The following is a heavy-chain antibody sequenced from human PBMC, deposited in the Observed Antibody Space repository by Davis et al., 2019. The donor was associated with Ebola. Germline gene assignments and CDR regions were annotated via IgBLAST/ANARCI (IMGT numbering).Heavy chain of an antibody. D-gene: IGHD3-3*01. CDR2: IYYSGST. CDR3: ARNAYDFRSGYQYYFDY. Sequence: MPSETLSLTCTVSGVSISSYYWSWIRQPPGKGLEWIGYIYYSGSTNYNPSLKSRVTISVDTSKNQFSLRLSSVTAADTAVYYCARNAYDFRSGYQYYFDYWGQGTLVTVSS. J-gene: IGHJ4*02. CDR1: GVSISSYY. V-gene: IGHV4-59*01.